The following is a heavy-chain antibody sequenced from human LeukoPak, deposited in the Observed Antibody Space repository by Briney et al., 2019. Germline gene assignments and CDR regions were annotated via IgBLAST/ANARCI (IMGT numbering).Heavy chain of an antibody. CDR1: GGSISSSSYY. D-gene: IGHD4-17*01. J-gene: IGHJ4*02. Sequence: PSETLSLTCTVSGGSISSSSYYWGWIRQPPGKGLEWIGSIYYSGSTYYNPSLKSRVTISVDTSKNQFSLKLSSVTAADTAVYYCARIALRMRNVDYWGQGTLVTVSS. CDR3: ARIALRMRNVDY. V-gene: IGHV4-39*07. CDR2: IYYSGST.